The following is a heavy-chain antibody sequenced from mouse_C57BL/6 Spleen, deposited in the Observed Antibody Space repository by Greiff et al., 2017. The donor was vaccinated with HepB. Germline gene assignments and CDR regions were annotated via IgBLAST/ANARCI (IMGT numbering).Heavy chain of an antibody. D-gene: IGHD1-1*01. CDR3: ARGGTEVAGFAY. Sequence: QVQLQQSGAELVRPGSSVKLSCKASGYTFTSYWMHWVKQRPIQGLEWIGNIDPSDSETHYNQKFKDKATLTVDKSSSTAYMQLSSLTSEDSAVYYCARGGTEVAGFAYWGQGTLVTVSA. V-gene: IGHV1-52*01. CDR2: IDPSDSET. CDR1: GYTFTSYW. J-gene: IGHJ3*01.